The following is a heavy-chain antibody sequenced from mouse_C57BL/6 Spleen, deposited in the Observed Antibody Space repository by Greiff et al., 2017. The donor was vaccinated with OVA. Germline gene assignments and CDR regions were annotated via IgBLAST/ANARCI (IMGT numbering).Heavy chain of an antibody. CDR3: TRNDYYGSSFYWYFDV. Sequence: EVQLQESGGGLVQPGGSMKLSCAASGFTFSDAWMDWVRQSPEKGLEWVAEIRNKANNHATYYAESVKGRFTISRDDSKSSVYLQMNSLRAEDTGIYYCTRNDYYGSSFYWYFDVWGTGTTATFSS. CDR2: IRNKANNHAT. J-gene: IGHJ1*03. D-gene: IGHD1-1*01. CDR1: GFTFSDAW. V-gene: IGHV6-6*01.